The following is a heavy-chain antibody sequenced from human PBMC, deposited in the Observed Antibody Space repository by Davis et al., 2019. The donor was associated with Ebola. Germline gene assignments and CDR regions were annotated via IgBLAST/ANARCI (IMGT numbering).Heavy chain of an antibody. CDR3: AKDPIMTTVTTGYYYYGMDV. Sequence: GGSLRLSCAASGFTFSSYAMSWVRQAPGKGLEWVSAISGSGGSTYYADSVKGRFTISRDNSKNTLYLQMNSLRAEDTAVYYCAKDPIMTTVTTGYYYYGMDVWGQGTTVTVSS. CDR2: ISGSGGST. V-gene: IGHV3-23*01. J-gene: IGHJ6*02. CDR1: GFTFSSYA. D-gene: IGHD4-17*01.